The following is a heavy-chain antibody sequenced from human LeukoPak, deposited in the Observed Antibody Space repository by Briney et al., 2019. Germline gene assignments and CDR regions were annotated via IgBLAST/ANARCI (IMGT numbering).Heavy chain of an antibody. CDR1: GFTFSSYG. D-gene: IGHD1-26*01. CDR3: AKDSRSGGWELLYYFDY. CDR2: ISYDGSNK. Sequence: PGRSLRLSCAASGFTFSSYGMHWVRQAPGKGLEWVAVISYDGSNKYHADSVKGRFTISRDNSKNTLYLQMNSLRAEDTAVYYCAKDSRSGGWELLYYFDYWGQGTLVTVSS. V-gene: IGHV3-30*18. J-gene: IGHJ4*02.